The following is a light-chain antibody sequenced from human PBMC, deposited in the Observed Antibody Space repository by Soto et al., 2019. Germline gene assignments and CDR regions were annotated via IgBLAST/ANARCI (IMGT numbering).Light chain of an antibody. CDR3: QHRHSYPIT. V-gene: IGKV1-9*01. CDR1: QYISYA. J-gene: IGKJ5*01. CDR2: SAS. Sequence: DIRLTQSPSFLSASVGDRVSITCRASQYISYALAWYQQEPGKAPKLLIHSASTLHSGVPSRFSGSYSGTEFTLTISSLQPEDFATYYCQHRHSYPITFGQGTRLEI.